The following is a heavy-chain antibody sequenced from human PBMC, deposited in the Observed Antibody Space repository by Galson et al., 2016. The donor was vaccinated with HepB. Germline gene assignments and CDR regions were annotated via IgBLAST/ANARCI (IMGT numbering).Heavy chain of an antibody. J-gene: IGHJ6*02. Sequence: SVKVSCKASGYTLTVYYIHWVRQAPGQGLEWMGWINPNSGGTNYAQKFQGRVTMTRDTSISTAYMELSGLKSDDTAVYYCARVFTMVRGVTNTFYYYGMDVWGQGTTVTVSS. CDR1: GYTLTVYY. CDR2: INPNSGGT. CDR3: ARVFTMVRGVTNTFYYYGMDV. D-gene: IGHD3-10*01. V-gene: IGHV1-2*02.